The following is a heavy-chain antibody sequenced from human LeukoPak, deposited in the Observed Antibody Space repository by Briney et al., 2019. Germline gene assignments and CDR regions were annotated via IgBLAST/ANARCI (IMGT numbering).Heavy chain of an antibody. CDR1: GFTFSSYA. CDR2: ISSNGGST. Sequence: GGSLRLSCAASGFTFSSYAMHWVRQAPGKGLEYVSAISSNGGSTYYANSVKGRFTISRDNSKNTLYLQMGSLRAEDMAVYYCARGAGGWLYNWFDPWGQGTLVTVSS. J-gene: IGHJ5*02. CDR3: ARGAGGWLYNWFDP. V-gene: IGHV3-64*01. D-gene: IGHD6-19*01.